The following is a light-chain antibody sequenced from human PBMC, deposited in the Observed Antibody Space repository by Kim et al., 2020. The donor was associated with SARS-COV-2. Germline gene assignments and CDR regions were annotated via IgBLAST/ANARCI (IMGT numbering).Light chain of an antibody. CDR3: LLAYDGSRPWV. V-gene: IGLV7-46*01. J-gene: IGLJ3*02. CDR2: DAT. CDR1: TEAFTSDHY. Sequence: HPCAFSTEAFTSDHYPHWFQQEPGQVPRTLVYDATRTHSWTPARFSASLVGGKAALTLSGAQPDDEADYYCLLAYDGSRPWVFGGGTQLTVL.